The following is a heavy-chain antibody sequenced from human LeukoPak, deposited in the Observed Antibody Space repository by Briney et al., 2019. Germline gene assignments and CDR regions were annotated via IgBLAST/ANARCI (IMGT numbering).Heavy chain of an antibody. D-gene: IGHD1-20*01. CDR1: GFTFDDYA. CDR3: AKDGDSRGLTHFDY. Sequence: GGSLRLSCAASGFTFDDYAMHWVRQAPGKGLEWVSGISWNSGSIGYADSVKGRFTISRDSAKNSLYLQMNSLRAEDTALYYCAKDGDSRGLTHFDYWGQGTLVTVSS. V-gene: IGHV3-9*01. CDR2: ISWNSGSI. J-gene: IGHJ4*02.